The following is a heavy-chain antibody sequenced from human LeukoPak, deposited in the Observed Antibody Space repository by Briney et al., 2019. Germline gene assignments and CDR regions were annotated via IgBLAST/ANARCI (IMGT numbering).Heavy chain of an antibody. J-gene: IGHJ4*02. Sequence: PGGSLRLSCAASGFIFSSYEMNWVRQAPGKGLEWVSYISSSGSIIYYADSMKGRFTISRDNAKNSLFLELNSLRGEDTAVYYCARERNFYYFDYWGQGALVTVSS. CDR2: ISSSGSII. D-gene: IGHD3-3*01. V-gene: IGHV3-48*03. CDR1: GFIFSSYE. CDR3: ARERNFYYFDY.